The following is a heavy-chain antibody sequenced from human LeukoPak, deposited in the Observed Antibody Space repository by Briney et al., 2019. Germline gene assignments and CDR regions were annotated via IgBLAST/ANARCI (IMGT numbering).Heavy chain of an antibody. J-gene: IGHJ3*02. Sequence: ASVKVSCKASGYTFTSYAMNWVRQAPGQGLEWMGWINTNTGNPTYAQGSTGRFVFSLDTSVSTAYLQISSLKAEDTAVYYCARARVLLWFGDIPMAFDDAFDIWGQGTMVTVSS. D-gene: IGHD3-10*01. CDR1: GYTFTSYA. V-gene: IGHV7-4-1*02. CDR2: INTNTGNP. CDR3: ARARVLLWFGDIPMAFDDAFDI.